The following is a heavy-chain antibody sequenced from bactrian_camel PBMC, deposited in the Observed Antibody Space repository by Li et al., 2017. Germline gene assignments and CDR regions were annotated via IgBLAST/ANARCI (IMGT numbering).Heavy chain of an antibody. V-gene: IGHV3S53*01. CDR2: IDGAGTT. J-gene: IGHJ4*01. Sequence: VQLVESGGDSVQAGGSLRLSCEVSGHLGITYCMGWFRQAPGKEREGVAVIDGAGTTAYTQSVKDRFTISQVNNTLYLQMNGLKPEDSAMYYCAAHDVVVGTLNVGWYKYWGRGTQVTVS. D-gene: IGHD2*01. CDR1: GHLGITYC. CDR3: AAHDVVVGTLNVGWYKY.